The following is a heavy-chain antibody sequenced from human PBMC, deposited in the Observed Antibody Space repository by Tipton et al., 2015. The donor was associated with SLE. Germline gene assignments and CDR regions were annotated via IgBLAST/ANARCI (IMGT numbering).Heavy chain of an antibody. Sequence: RSLRLSCAASGFTFSTYTMHWVRQAPGKGLEWVAVISYDGSNKYCADSVKGRFTISRDNSKNTLYLQMNSLRAEDTAVYYCATPGGSSRYYYGYWGQGTLVTVSS. J-gene: IGHJ4*02. CDR1: GFTFSTYT. CDR3: ATPGGSSRYYYGY. CDR2: ISYDGSNK. D-gene: IGHD3-22*01. V-gene: IGHV3-30*14.